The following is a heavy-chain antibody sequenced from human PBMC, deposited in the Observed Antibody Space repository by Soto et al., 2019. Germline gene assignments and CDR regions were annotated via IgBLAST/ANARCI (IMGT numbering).Heavy chain of an antibody. Sequence: ASVKVSCKTSGFTFTTYYIHWVRQAPGQGLEWTGMIDPSGGSTTYAQKFQGRITMTSDKSTSTAYMELSSLRSEDTAVYYCARDMLWDYYDSSGYNQEDYWGQGTLVTVSS. CDR3: ARDMLWDYYDSSGYNQEDY. V-gene: IGHV1-46*01. CDR2: IDPSGGST. CDR1: GFTFTTYY. D-gene: IGHD3-22*01. J-gene: IGHJ4*02.